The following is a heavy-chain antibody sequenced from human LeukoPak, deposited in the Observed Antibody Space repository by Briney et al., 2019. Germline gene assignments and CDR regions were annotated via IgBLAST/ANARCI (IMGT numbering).Heavy chain of an antibody. CDR1: GFTFSSYA. J-gene: IGHJ4*02. CDR3: AKRSDGGNCFDY. D-gene: IGHD4-23*01. V-gene: IGHV3-23*01. CDR2: ISGSGGST. Sequence: PGGSLRLSCAASGFTFSSYAMSWVRQAPGKGLEWVSAISGSGGSTYYTDSVRGRFTISRDNSKKTLYLQMNTLRAEDTAVYYCAKRSDGGNCFDYWGQGTLVTVS.